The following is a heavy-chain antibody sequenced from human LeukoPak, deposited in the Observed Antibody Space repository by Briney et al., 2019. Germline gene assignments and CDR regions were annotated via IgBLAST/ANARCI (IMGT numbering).Heavy chain of an antibody. V-gene: IGHV5-51*01. J-gene: IGHJ4*02. CDR2: IYPGDSDT. Sequence: GESLKISCQASEYSFTSYWIGWVRQMPGKGLEWIGIIYPGDSDTRYSPSFQGQVTISADKSISTAFLQWSSLKASDTAMYYCARGSRAAAPPFDYWGQGTLVTVSS. CDR3: ARGSRAAAPPFDY. CDR1: EYSFTSYW. D-gene: IGHD6-13*01.